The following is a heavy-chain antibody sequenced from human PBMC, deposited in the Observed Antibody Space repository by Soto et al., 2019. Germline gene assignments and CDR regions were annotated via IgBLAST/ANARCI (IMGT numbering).Heavy chain of an antibody. Sequence: DVQLVQSGGGLVQPGGSLRLSCVGSGFTFTDFYMNWVRQAPGKGLEWVANIRPDGSETNYVESVKGRFTTSRDNAKNSLFLQKNSLRAGDTAVYYCAGWGGHDYNYWGQGILVTVSS. CDR3: AGWGGHDYNY. D-gene: IGHD4-4*01. CDR2: IRPDGSET. J-gene: IGHJ4*02. V-gene: IGHV3-7*03. CDR1: GFTFTDFY.